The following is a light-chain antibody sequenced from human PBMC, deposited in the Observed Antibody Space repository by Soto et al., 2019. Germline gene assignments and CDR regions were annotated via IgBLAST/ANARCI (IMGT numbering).Light chain of an antibody. CDR1: SGHSSYI. V-gene: IGLV4-60*02. J-gene: IGLJ3*02. Sequence: QSVLTQSSSASASLGSSVKLTCTLSSGHSSYIIAWHQQQPGKAPRYLMKLEGSGSYNKGSGVPDRFSGSSSGADRYLTISNLQFEDVADYYCETWDSNTHTVFGGGTKQTVL. CDR3: ETWDSNTHTV. CDR2: LEGSGSY.